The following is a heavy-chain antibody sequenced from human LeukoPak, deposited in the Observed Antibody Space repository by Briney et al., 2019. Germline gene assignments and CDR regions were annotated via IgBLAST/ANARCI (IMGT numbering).Heavy chain of an antibody. D-gene: IGHD5-12*01. J-gene: IGHJ4*02. V-gene: IGHV1-2*02. Sequence: ASVKVSCKASGYTFTGYYMHWVRQAPGQGLEWMGWINANSGGTNYAQKFQGRVTMTRDTSISTAYMELSRLRSDDTAVYYCARRGGYSGYDFNIWGQGTLVTVSS. CDR1: GYTFTGYY. CDR2: INANSGGT. CDR3: ARRGGYSGYDFNI.